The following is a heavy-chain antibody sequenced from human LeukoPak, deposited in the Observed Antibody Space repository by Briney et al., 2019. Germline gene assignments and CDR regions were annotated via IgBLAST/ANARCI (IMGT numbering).Heavy chain of an antibody. CDR3: ASHCTNGVCLYYYYGMDV. V-gene: IGHV3-33*01. D-gene: IGHD2-8*01. CDR2: IWYDGSRD. Sequence: PGTPLRLSCAASGLTFRNYGMNWVRQAPGKGLEWVTLIWYDGSRDYYVDFVKGRFTVSRDNSRNTLYLQMRNLRAEDTAVYYCASHCTNGVCLYYYYGMDVWGQGTTVTVSS. CDR1: GLTFRNYG. J-gene: IGHJ6*02.